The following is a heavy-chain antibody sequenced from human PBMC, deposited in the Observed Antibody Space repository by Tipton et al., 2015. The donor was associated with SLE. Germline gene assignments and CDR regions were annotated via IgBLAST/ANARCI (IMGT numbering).Heavy chain of an antibody. CDR2: IYTSGST. D-gene: IGHD4-11*01. J-gene: IGHJ4*02. V-gene: IGHV4-61*02. CDR1: GGSISSGSYY. CDR3: ARDADYSKVLDY. Sequence: TLSLTCTVSGGSISSGSYYWCWIRHRAGKGLEWIGRIYTSGSTNYNPSLKSRVTISVDTSKNQFSLKLSSVTAADTAVYYCARDADYSKVLDYWGQGTLVTVSS.